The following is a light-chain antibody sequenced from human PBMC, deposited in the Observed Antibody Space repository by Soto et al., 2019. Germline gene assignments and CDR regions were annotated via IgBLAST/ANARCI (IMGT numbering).Light chain of an antibody. CDR1: SSDVAGYNF. J-gene: IGLJ3*02. CDR2: DVT. CDR3: CSYGGSYTWL. V-gene: IGLV2-11*01. Sequence: QSALTQPRSVSGSPGQSVTISCTGTSSDVAGYNFVSWFQQYPGKAPKLMVHDVTQRPSGVPDRFSGSKSGNTASLTISGLQAEDEADYYCCSYGGSYTWLFGGGTKLTVL.